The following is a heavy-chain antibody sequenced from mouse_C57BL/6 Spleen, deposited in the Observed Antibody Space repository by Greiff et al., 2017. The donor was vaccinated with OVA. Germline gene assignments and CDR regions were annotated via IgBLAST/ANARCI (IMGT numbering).Heavy chain of an antibody. D-gene: IGHD4-1*01. J-gene: IGHJ1*03. CDR3: ARATKNWDEWYFDV. CDR1: GYAFTNYL. V-gene: IGHV1-54*01. Sequence: VQLVESGAELVRPGTSVKVSCKASGYAFTNYLIEWVKQRPGQGLEWIGVINPGSGGTNYNEKFKGKATLTADQSSSTASMQLSSLTSEDSEVYFCARATKNWDEWYFDVWGTGTTVTVSS. CDR2: INPGSGGT.